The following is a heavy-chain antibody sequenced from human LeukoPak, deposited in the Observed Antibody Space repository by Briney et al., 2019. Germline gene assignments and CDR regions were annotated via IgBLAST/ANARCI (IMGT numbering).Heavy chain of an antibody. CDR3: ARVVTTMMVVVGFDP. D-gene: IGHD3-22*01. CDR2: IYSGGST. CDR1: GFTVSSNY. V-gene: IGHV3-66*01. J-gene: IGHJ5*02. Sequence: GGSLRLSCAASGFTVSSNYMSWVRQAPGKGLEWVSVIYSGGSTYYADSVKGRFTISRDNSKNTLYLQMNSLRAEDTAVYYCARVVTTMMVVVGFDPWGQGTLVTVSS.